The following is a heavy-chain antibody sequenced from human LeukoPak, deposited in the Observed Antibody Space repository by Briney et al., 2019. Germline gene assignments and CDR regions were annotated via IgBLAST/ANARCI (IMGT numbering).Heavy chain of an antibody. CDR3: ARIYPRLAAAGN. V-gene: IGHV3-66*01. CDR1: GFTVGSYY. J-gene: IGHJ4*02. Sequence: TGGSLRLSCAASGFTVGSYYMSWVRQAPGKGLEWVSVIYSGGSTYYADSVRGRFTISRDNSKNTLYLQMNSLRADDTAVYYCARIYPRLAAAGNWGQGTLVTVSS. CDR2: IYSGGST. D-gene: IGHD6-13*01.